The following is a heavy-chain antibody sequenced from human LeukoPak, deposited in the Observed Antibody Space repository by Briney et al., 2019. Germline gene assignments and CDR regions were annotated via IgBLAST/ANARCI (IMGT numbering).Heavy chain of an antibody. V-gene: IGHV4-39*07. J-gene: IGHJ4*02. CDR3: ARGGGPYDILTGYSLIDY. Sequence: PSETLSLTCTVSGGSISSSSYYWGWIRQPPGKGLEWIGSNYYSGSTYYNPSLKSRVTISIDTSKNQFSLKLSSVTAADTAVYYCARGGGPYDILTGYSLIDYWGQGTLVTVSS. CDR2: NYYSGST. D-gene: IGHD3-9*01. CDR1: GGSISSSSYY.